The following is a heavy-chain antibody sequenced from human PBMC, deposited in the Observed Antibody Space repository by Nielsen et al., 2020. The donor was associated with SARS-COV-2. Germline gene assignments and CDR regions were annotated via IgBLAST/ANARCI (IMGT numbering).Heavy chain of an antibody. Sequence: GGSLRLYCAASGFTFSSYAMSWVRQAPGKGMEWVSAISGSGGSTYYADSVKGRFTISRDNSKNTLYLQMNSLRADDTAVYYCAKETGATHAFDIWGQGTMVTVSS. CDR1: GFTFSSYA. CDR2: ISGSGGST. J-gene: IGHJ3*02. D-gene: IGHD1-26*01. V-gene: IGHV3-23*01. CDR3: AKETGATHAFDI.